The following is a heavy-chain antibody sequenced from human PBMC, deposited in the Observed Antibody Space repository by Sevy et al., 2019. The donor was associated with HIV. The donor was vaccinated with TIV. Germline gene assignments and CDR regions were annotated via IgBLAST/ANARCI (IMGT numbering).Heavy chain of an antibody. CDR3: AGENAWGRGYS. Sequence: SETLSLTCTVSGGSITSLYWGWIRQPPGKALEWIANIYYNGNTNYNPSLKSRVTISLDTSKNQSTLRLSSVTAADTAIYYRAGENAWGRGYSWGQGTLVTVSS. J-gene: IGHJ4*02. CDR2: IYYNGNT. V-gene: IGHV4-59*08. CDR1: GGSITSLY. D-gene: IGHD1-26*01.